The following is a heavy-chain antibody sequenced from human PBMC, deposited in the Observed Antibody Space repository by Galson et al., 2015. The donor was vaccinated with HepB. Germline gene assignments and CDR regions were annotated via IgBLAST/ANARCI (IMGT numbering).Heavy chain of an antibody. CDR1: GGTFSSYA. J-gene: IGHJ4*02. CDR2: IIPILGIA. CDR3: ARDILTGYYSID. D-gene: IGHD3-9*01. V-gene: IGHV1-69*04. Sequence: SVKVSCKASGGTFSSYAISWVRQAPGQGLEWMGRIIPILGIANYAQKFQGRVTITADKSTSTAYMELSSLRSEDTAVYYCARDILTGYYSIDWGQGTLVTVSS.